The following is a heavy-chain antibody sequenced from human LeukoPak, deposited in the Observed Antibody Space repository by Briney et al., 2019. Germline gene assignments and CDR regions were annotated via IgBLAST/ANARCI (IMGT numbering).Heavy chain of an antibody. CDR1: GGSISSYY. V-gene: IGHV4-59*12. D-gene: IGHD2-15*01. CDR3: AREHTGYCSGGSCYYFDY. J-gene: IGHJ4*02. Sequence: PSETLSLTCTVSGGSISSYYWSWIRQPPGKGLEWIGYIYYSGSTYCNPSLKSRVTISVDTSKNQFSLKLSSVTAADTAVYYCAREHTGYCSGGSCYYFDYWGQGTLVTVSS. CDR2: IYYSGST.